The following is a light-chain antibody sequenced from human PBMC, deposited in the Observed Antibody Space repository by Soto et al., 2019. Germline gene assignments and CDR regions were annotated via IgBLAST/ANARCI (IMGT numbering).Light chain of an antibody. CDR3: QEYKNDYGT. CDR2: TSS. CDR1: QGIGNY. J-gene: IGKJ1*01. V-gene: IGKV1-27*01. Sequence: IQITPSTWTLYISVGDGLTKNCPASQGIGNYLAWYQQKPGKVPKLLIYTSSTLQSGVPSRFSGSGSGTEFTLTISSLQPEDFGSYYCQEYKNDYGTFGQGTKVDIK.